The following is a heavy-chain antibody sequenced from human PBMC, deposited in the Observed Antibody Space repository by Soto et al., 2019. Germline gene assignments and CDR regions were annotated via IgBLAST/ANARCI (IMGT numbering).Heavy chain of an antibody. V-gene: IGHV3-23*01. CDR2: SSGSGGST. J-gene: IGHJ3*02. CDR3: ANDRRYDFWSGNNRGGDI. Sequence: EVQLLESGGGLVQPGASLRLSCAASGFTFSSYAMSWVRQAPGKGLEWGSASSGSGGSTYYADSVKGRFTISRDNSKTTLYLQLDSLRAEDTAVYYCANDRRYDFWSGNNRGGDIWGQGTMVTVSS. CDR1: GFTFSSYA. D-gene: IGHD3-3*01.